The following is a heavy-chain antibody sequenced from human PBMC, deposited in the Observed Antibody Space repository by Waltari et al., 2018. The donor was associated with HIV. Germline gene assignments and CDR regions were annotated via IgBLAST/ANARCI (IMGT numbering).Heavy chain of an antibody. V-gene: IGHV3-30*02. Sequence: QVQLVESGGGVVQPGGSLRLSCAASGFTFSSYGMHWVRRAPGKGLGWVAFIRYDGSNKYYADSVKGRFTISRDNSKNTLYLQMNSLRAEDTVVYYCAKEGLYYVDYWGQGTLVTVSS. CDR2: IRYDGSNK. D-gene: IGHD3-16*01. CDR3: AKEGLYYVDY. J-gene: IGHJ4*02. CDR1: GFTFSSYG.